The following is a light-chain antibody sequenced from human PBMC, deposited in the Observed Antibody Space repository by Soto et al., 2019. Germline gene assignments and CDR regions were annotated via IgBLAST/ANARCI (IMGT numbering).Light chain of an antibody. Sequence: DVQMTQSPSSLSASVGDRVTITCRASQNIDIYLNWYQQKPGRHPTLLIYTTSRLQSGVPTRFSGSGSGTDFSLTISNLQPEDFATYSFHQSYITPPAFGQETK. J-gene: IGKJ2*01. CDR1: QNIDIY. CDR3: HQSYITPPA. CDR2: TTS. V-gene: IGKV1-39*01.